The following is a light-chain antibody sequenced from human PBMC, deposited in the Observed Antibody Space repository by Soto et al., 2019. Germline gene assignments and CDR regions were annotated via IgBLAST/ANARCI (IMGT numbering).Light chain of an antibody. CDR3: QQYTSYST. V-gene: IGKV1-5*03. CDR1: QSISSW. Sequence: DIHMTQSPSTLSASVGDRVTITCRASQSISSWLAWYQQKPGKAPKLLIYKASSLESGVPSRFSGSGSGTEFTLTISSLQPDDFATYYCQQYTSYSTFGQGTKVDIK. J-gene: IGKJ1*01. CDR2: KAS.